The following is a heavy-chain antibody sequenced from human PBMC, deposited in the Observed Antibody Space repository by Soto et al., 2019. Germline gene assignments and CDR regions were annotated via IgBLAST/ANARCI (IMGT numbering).Heavy chain of an antibody. CDR3: ARGASGVPPYYFYGMDV. CDR2: IYTSGST. Sequence: SETLSLTCTVSGGSISSYYWSWIRQPAGKGLEWIGRIYTSGSTNYNPSLKSRVTMSVDTSKNQFSLKLSSVTAADTAVYYCARGASGVPPYYFYGMDVWGHRTTVTVSS. J-gene: IGHJ6*02. V-gene: IGHV4-4*07. D-gene: IGHD3-10*01. CDR1: GGSISSYY.